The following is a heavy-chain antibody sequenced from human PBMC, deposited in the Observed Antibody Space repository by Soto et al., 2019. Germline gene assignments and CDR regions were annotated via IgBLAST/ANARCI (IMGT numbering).Heavy chain of an antibody. CDR3: ATGARYCSGGSCYPDD. J-gene: IGHJ4*02. CDR2: IMPIFAAP. D-gene: IGHD2-15*01. Sequence: QVQLMQSGAEVKKPGSAVKVSCKASGGTISTNVISWVRQAPGQGLEWMGEIMPIFAAPNNAQKFQGRLTITADTSTTTVYMALSSLTSEDTAVYFCATGARYCSGGSCYPDDWGQGTLVSVSS. CDR1: GGTISTNV. V-gene: IGHV1-69*06.